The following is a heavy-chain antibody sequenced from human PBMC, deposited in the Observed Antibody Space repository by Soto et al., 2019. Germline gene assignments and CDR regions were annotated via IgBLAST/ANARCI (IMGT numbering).Heavy chain of an antibody. V-gene: IGHV1-18*01. CDR1: GYSFTTSG. Sequence: AAVKVSCKASGYSFTTSGITWVRQAPGQGLEWMGWISTYNGNTNYAQKLQDRVTLTTDTSTSTAYMELRSLRSDDTAIYYCARRLYGDYDYWGQGTLVTVSS. J-gene: IGHJ4*02. CDR3: ARRLYGDYDY. D-gene: IGHD4-17*01. CDR2: ISTYNGNT.